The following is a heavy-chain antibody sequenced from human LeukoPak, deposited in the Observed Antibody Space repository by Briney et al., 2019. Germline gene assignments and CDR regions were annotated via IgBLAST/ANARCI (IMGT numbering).Heavy chain of an antibody. D-gene: IGHD5-12*01. CDR1: GGTISSGGYY. CDR2: IYYSGST. V-gene: IGHV4-31*03. J-gene: IGHJ4*02. Sequence: ASQTLSLTCTVSGGTISSGGYYWRWIRQHPGKGLEWIGYIYYSGSTYYNPSLKSRVTISVDTSKNQFSLKLSSVTAADTAVYYCARDGGYGGHDAFDYWGQETLVTVSS. CDR3: ARDGGYGGHDAFDY.